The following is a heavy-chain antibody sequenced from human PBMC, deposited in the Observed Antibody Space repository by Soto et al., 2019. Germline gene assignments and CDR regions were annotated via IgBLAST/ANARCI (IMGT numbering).Heavy chain of an antibody. CDR3: ATWHEREHAFDV. D-gene: IGHD1-1*01. V-gene: IGHV3-53*01. CDR2: LYDVDGS. CDR1: GLTISGKTY. J-gene: IGHJ3*01. Sequence: DVQLVESGGGLIQPGESLRLSCAAFGLTISGKTYVAWVRQAPGKGLEWVSALYDVDGSFYADSVTGRFTTSSDSSKTSVYLQMNDLRPDDTAVYYCATWHEREHAFDVWGQGTTVTISS.